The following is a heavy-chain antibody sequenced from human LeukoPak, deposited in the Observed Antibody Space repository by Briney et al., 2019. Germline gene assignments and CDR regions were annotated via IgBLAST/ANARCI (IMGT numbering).Heavy chain of an antibody. CDR3: ARRSAYYYYMDV. V-gene: IGHV3-64*01. J-gene: IGHJ6*03. CDR1: GFTFSSYA. Sequence: GGSLRLSCAASGFTFSSYAMHWVRQAPGKELEYVSAISSNGGSTYYANSVKGRFTISRDNSKNTLYLQMGSLRAEDMAVYYCARRSAYYYYMDVWGKGTTVTVSS. CDR2: ISSNGGST.